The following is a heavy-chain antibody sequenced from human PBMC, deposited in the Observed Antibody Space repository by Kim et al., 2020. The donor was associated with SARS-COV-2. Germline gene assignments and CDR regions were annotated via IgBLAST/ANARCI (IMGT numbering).Heavy chain of an antibody. CDR2: ISADSGDT. CDR1: GYTFTSYG. J-gene: IGHJ6*02. CDR3: ARGDRYYPQQYDMDI. D-gene: IGHD3-10*01. V-gene: IGHV1-18*01. Sequence: ASVKVSCKSSGYTFTSYGMNWVRQAPGQGLEWMGWISADSGDTKYARKLQDRVTMTTDTSTRTVYMELRNLKSNDTAVYYCARGDRYYPQQYDMDIWGQGTTVIVSS.